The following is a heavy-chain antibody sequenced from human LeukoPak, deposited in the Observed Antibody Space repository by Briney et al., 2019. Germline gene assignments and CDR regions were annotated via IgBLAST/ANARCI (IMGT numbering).Heavy chain of an antibody. Sequence: GGSLRLSCAASEFTLSSYGMHWVRQAPGKGLEWVAVISYDGSNKYYADSVKGRFTISRDNSKNTLYLQMNSLRAEDTAVYYCAKDHSGSYYYYGMDVWGKGTTVTVSS. CDR1: EFTLSSYG. D-gene: IGHD1-26*01. J-gene: IGHJ6*04. CDR2: ISYDGSNK. CDR3: AKDHSGSYYYYGMDV. V-gene: IGHV3-30*18.